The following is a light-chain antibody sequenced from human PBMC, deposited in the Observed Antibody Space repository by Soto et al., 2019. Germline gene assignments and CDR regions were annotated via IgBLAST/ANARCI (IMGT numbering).Light chain of an antibody. CDR1: QSISDT. CDR2: GAS. CDR3: QQYNSWPWT. V-gene: IGKV3-15*01. J-gene: IGKJ1*01. Sequence: EIVITQSPATLSASPGERATLSCRASQSISDTLAWYQQKPGQAPRLLIHGASTRATGIPARFSGSGSGTDFTLTISSXQSEDFAVYYCQQYNSWPWTFGQGTKVDIK.